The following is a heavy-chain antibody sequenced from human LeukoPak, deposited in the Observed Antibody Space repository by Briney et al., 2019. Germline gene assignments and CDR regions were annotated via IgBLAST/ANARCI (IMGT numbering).Heavy chain of an antibody. CDR3: AKDFTKSGARTGFADY. CDR2: ISYDGSNK. V-gene: IGHV3-30*18. CDR1: GFTFSSYG. J-gene: IGHJ4*02. Sequence: PGGSLRLSCAASGFTFSSYGMHWVRQAPGKGLEWVAVISYDGSNKYYADSVKGRFTISRDNSKNTLYLQMNSLRAEDTAVYYCAKDFTKSGARTGFADYWGQGTLVTVSS. D-gene: IGHD1-26*01.